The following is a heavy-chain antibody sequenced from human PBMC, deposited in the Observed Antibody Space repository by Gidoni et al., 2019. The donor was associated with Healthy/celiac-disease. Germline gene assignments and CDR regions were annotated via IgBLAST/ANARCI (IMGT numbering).Heavy chain of an antibody. J-gene: IGHJ3*02. Sequence: EVQLVESGGGLVKPGGSLRLSCAASGFTFSSYSMNWVRQAPGKGLEWVSSISSSSSYIYYADSVKGRFTISRDNAKNSLYLQMNSLRAEDTAVYYCAGTGIVGATYAFDIWGQGTMVTVSS. CDR3: AGTGIVGATYAFDI. V-gene: IGHV3-21*01. D-gene: IGHD1-26*01. CDR1: GFTFSSYS. CDR2: ISSSSSYI.